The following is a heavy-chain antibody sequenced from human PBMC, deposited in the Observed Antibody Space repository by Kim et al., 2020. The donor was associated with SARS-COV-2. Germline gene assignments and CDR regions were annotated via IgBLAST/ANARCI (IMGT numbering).Heavy chain of an antibody. J-gene: IGHJ6*02. CDR2: ISAYNGNT. D-gene: IGHD3-3*01. Sequence: ASVKVSCKASGYTFTSYGISWVRQAPGQGLEWMGWISAYNGNTNYAQKLQGRVTMTTDTSTSTAYMELRSLRSDDTAVYYCAREALEERLRFLEWLPALNNYYYGMDVWGQGTTVTVSS. CDR1: GYTFTSYG. V-gene: IGHV1-18*01. CDR3: AREALEERLRFLEWLPALNNYYYGMDV.